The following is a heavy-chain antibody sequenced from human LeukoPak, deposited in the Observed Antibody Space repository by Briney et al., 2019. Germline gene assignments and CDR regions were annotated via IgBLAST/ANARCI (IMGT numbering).Heavy chain of an antibody. CDR2: IKQDGSEK. J-gene: IGHJ4*02. V-gene: IGHV3-7*01. D-gene: IGHD3-16*01. CDR3: AKDWRDAYTAVFDF. Sequence: GGSLRLSCAASGFTFSSYWMSWVRQAPGKGLEWVANIKQDGSEKYYVDSVKGRFAISRDNAKNSLYLQMNSLGAEDTAVYYCAKDWRDAYTAVFDFWGLGAQVTVSS. CDR1: GFTFSSYW.